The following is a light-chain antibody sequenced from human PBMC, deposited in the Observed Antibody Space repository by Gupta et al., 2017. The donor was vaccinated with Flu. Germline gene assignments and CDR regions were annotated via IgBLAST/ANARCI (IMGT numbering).Light chain of an antibody. CDR2: KGS. CDR3: QQYKSYPST. V-gene: IGKV1-5*03. Sequence: IQLTQSPSTLSASVGDRATLTGWASQSIRSCLAWYQQKPGKAPKLLIYKGSDWESGVPARFSGSGSGTEFTLTIDSLQPEDFAVYYCQQYKSYPSTFGQGTKVEIK. CDR1: QSIRSC. J-gene: IGKJ1*01.